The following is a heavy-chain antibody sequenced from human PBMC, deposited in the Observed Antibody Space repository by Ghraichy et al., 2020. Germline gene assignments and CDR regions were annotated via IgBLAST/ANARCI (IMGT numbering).Heavy chain of an antibody. CDR1: GFTFSSYG. J-gene: IGHJ3*02. CDR2: ISYDGSNK. V-gene: IGHV3-30*18. CDR3: AKRPLESFYDYVWGSYQSTAFDI. D-gene: IGHD3-16*02. Sequence: GGSLRLSCAASGFTFSSYGMHWVRQAPGKGLEWVAVISYDGSNKYYADSVKGRFTISRDNSKNTLYLQMNSLRAEDTAVYYCAKRPLESFYDYVWGSYQSTAFDIWGQGTMVTVSS.